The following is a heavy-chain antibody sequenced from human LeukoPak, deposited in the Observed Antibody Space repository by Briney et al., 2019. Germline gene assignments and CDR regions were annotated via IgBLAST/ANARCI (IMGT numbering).Heavy chain of an antibody. Sequence: EGCLCLFCAASGFAFSSYWMTSVRQAPGKGLEWMANIRPDGNEKYYVDSVKGRFTISRDNAKNSLYLQMNSLRAEDTAIYYCARVSIVVVPGSNWFDPWGQGTLVTVSS. CDR2: IRPDGNEK. V-gene: IGHV3-7*01. CDR3: ARVSIVVVPGSNWFDP. D-gene: IGHD2-2*01. CDR1: GFAFSSYW. J-gene: IGHJ5*02.